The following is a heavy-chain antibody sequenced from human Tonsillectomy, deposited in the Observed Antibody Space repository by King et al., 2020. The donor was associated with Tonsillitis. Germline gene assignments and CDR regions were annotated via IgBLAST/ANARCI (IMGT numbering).Heavy chain of an antibody. Sequence: EVQLVESGGNLVQPGRSLRLSCAASGFTFDDYAMHWVRQAPGKGLEWVSGINWNSDRIDYADSVKGRFTISRDNAKDSLYLQMNGLRPEDTALYYCAKGQSIAAPLWASGGDSWGQGTPVTVSS. J-gene: IGHJ4*02. V-gene: IGHV3-9*01. CDR2: INWNSDRI. CDR1: GFTFDDYA. D-gene: IGHD6-6*01. CDR3: AKGQSIAAPLWASGGDS.